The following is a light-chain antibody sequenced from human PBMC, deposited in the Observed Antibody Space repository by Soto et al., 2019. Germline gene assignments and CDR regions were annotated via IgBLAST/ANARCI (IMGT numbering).Light chain of an antibody. CDR1: QDISNY. CDR2: DAS. V-gene: IGKV1-33*01. Sequence: DIQMTQSPSSLSASVGDRVTITCQASQDISNYLNWYQQKPGKAPKLLIYDASNLYTGVPSRFSGSGSGTDFTFTISSLQPEDIATYYCQQYDNLPPLFTFGPGTKVDIK. CDR3: QQYDNLPPLFT. J-gene: IGKJ3*01.